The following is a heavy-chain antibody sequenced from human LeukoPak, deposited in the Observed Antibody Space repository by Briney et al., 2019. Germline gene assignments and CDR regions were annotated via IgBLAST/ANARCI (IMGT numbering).Heavy chain of an antibody. CDR2: IRYDGSYK. D-gene: IGHD5-12*01. V-gene: IGHV3-30*02. CDR1: GFTFRNYG. J-gene: IGHJ4*02. Sequence: PGGSLRLSCAASGFTFRNYGMHWVRQAPVKGLQWVAFIRYDGSYKYYADSVKGRFTISRDNSKNTLYLQMNSLTAEDTAVYYCAKDRGGGGYEAFDYWGQGTLVTVSS. CDR3: AKDRGGGGYEAFDY.